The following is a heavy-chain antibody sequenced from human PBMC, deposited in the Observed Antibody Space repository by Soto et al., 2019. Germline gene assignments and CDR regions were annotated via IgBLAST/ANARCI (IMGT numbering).Heavy chain of an antibody. D-gene: IGHD4-17*01. Sequence: ASVKVSCQDSGYTLPDNYMQWVREAPGQGLEWMGWINPNGGTNYAQKFQGRVTMTRDTSIRTAYMELSRLRSDDTAVYYCARSLTTLTTLLDYWGQRTLVTVS. V-gene: IGHV1-2*02. J-gene: IGHJ4*02. CDR2: INPNGGT. CDR3: ARSLTTLTTLLDY. CDR1: GYTLPDNY.